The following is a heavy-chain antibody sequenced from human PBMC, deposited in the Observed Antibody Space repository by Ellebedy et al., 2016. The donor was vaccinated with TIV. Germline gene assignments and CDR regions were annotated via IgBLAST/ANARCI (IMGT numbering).Heavy chain of an antibody. CDR1: GFTFISYA. CDR3: AREEMATITEILVDY. D-gene: IGHD5-24*01. J-gene: IGHJ4*02. V-gene: IGHV3-30-3*01. Sequence: GGSLRLXCAASGFTFISYAMHWVRQAPGKGLEWVAVISYDGSKKYYADSVKGRFTISRDNSKNTLSLQMDSLRPEDTAVYYCAREEMATITEILVDYWGQGTLVTVSS. CDR2: ISYDGSKK.